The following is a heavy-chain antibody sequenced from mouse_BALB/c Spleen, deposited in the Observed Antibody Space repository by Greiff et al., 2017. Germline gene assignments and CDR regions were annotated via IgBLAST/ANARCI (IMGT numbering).Heavy chain of an antibody. CDR3: AYGYDGDYYAMDY. Sequence: EVQLQQSGAELVKPGASVKLSCTASGFNIKDTYMHWVKQRPEQGLEWIGRIDPANGNTKYDPKFQGKATITADTPSNTAYLQLSSLTSEDTAVYYCAYGYDGDYYAMDYWGQGTSVTVSS. J-gene: IGHJ4*01. V-gene: IGHV14-3*02. CDR2: IDPANGNT. CDR1: GFNIKDTY. D-gene: IGHD2-2*01.